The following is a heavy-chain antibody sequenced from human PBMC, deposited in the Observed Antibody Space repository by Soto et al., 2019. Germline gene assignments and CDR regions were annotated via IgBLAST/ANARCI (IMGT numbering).Heavy chain of an antibody. D-gene: IGHD5-12*01. CDR1: GYTFTSYG. CDR2: ISAYNGNT. Sequence: ASVKVSCKASGYTFTSYGISWVRQAPGQGLEWMGWISAYNGNTNYAQKLQGRVTMTTDTSTSTAYMELRSLGSDDTAVYYCAKSRTRNRFRGYSGYRDFLWFDPWGQGTLVTVSS. V-gene: IGHV1-18*01. CDR3: AKSRTRNRFRGYSGYRDFLWFDP. J-gene: IGHJ5*02.